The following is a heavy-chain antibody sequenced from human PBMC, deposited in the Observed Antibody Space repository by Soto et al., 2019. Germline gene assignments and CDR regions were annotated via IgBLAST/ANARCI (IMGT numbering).Heavy chain of an antibody. D-gene: IGHD2-2*01. CDR3: ARDPSYCSSTSCTADAFDI. V-gene: IGHV3-7*01. CDR1: GFTFSSYW. CDR2: IKQDGSEK. Sequence: EVQLVESGGGLVQPGGSLRLSCAASGFTFSSYWMSWVRQAPGKGLEWVANIKQDGSEKYYVDSVKGRFTISRDNAKNSMYLQMNSLRAEDTAVYYCARDPSYCSSTSCTADAFDIWGQGTMVTVSS. J-gene: IGHJ3*02.